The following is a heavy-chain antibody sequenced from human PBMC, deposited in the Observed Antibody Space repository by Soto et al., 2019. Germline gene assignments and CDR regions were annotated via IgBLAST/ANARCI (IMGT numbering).Heavy chain of an antibody. V-gene: IGHV4-30-2*01. CDR2: IYHSGST. CDR3: ARGGYDILTGYYTNYYFDY. J-gene: IGHJ4*02. Sequence: SETLSLTCAVSGGSISSGGYSWSWIRQPPGKGLEWIGYIYHSGSTYYNPSLKSRVTISVDRSKNQFSLKLSSVTAADTAVYYCARGGYDILTGYYTNYYFDYWGQGTLVTVS. D-gene: IGHD3-9*01. CDR1: GGSISSGGYS.